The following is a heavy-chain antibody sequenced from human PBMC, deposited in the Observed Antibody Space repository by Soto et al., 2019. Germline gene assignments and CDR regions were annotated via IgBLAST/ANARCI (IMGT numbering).Heavy chain of an antibody. V-gene: IGHV3-7*01. D-gene: IGHD1-7*01. CDR2: IKQDGSEK. J-gene: IGHJ6*02. CDR3: ARDNWNYGYYYGMDV. Sequence: PGGSLRLSCAASGFTFSSYWMSWVRQAPGKGLEWVANIKQDGSEKYYVDSVKGRFTISRNNAKNSLYLQMNSLRAEDTAVYYCARDNWNYGYYYGMDVWGQGTTVTSP. CDR1: GFTFSSYW.